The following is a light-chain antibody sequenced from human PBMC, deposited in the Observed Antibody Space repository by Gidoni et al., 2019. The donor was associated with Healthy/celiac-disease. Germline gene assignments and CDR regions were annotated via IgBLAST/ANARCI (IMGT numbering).Light chain of an antibody. CDR3: CSYAGSSRV. V-gene: IGLV2-23*02. CDR1: RSDVGSYNL. J-gene: IGLJ3*02. CDR2: EVS. Sequence: QSALPQPASVSGSPGQSITISCTGTRSDVGSYNLVSWYQQHPGKAPKLMIYEVSKRPSGVSNRFSGSKSGNTASLTISGLQAEDEADYYCCSYAGSSRVFGGGTKLTVL.